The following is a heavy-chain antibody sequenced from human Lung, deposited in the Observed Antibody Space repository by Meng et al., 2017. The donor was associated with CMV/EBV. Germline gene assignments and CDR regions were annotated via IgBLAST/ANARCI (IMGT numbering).Heavy chain of an antibody. CDR2: IYYSGST. CDR1: GHPITTYY. V-gene: IGHV4-59*01. J-gene: IGHJ6*02. Sequence: SETLSLTXTVSGHPITTYYWSWIRQPPGKGLEWIGYIYYSGSTNYNPSLRRRVSISVDTSKNQFSLELSSVTAADTAIYYCARDRAAIGYYYYVMDVWGHGTTVTVSS. CDR3: ARDRAAIGYYYYVMDV. D-gene: IGHD2-2*01.